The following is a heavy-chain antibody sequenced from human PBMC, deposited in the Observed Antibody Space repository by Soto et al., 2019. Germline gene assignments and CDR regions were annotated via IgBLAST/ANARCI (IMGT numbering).Heavy chain of an antibody. V-gene: IGHV3-33*01. CDR3: ARDLAGTWFDP. D-gene: IGHD6-13*01. J-gene: IGHJ5*02. CDR1: GFTFSSYG. CDR2: IWYDGSNK. Sequence: PGGSLRLSCAASGFTFSSYGMHWVRQAPGKGLEWVAVIWYDGSNKYYADSVKGRFTISRDNSKNTLYLQMNSLRAEDTAVYYCARDLAGTWFDPWGQGTQVTVSS.